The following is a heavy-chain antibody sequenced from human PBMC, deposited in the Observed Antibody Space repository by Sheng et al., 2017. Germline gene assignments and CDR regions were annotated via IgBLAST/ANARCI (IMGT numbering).Heavy chain of an antibody. CDR1: GGSISSSNW. CDR3: ALLIYCSGGSCYSRGLWFDP. V-gene: IGHV4-4*02. CDR2: IYHSGST. D-gene: IGHD2-15*01. J-gene: IGHJ5*02. Sequence: QVQLQESGPGLVKPSGTLSLTCAVSGGSISSSNWWSWVRQPPGKGLEWIGEIYHSGSTNYNPSLKSRVTISVDKSKNQFSLKLSSVTAADTAVYYCALLIYCSGGSCYSRGLWFDPWGQGTLVTVSS.